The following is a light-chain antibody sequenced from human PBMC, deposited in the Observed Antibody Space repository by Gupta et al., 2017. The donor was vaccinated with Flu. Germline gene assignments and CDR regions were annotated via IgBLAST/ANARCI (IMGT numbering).Light chain of an antibody. V-gene: IGKV3-15*01. Sequence: GERATRSCRASLFLYGRLAWYQQKPGQAPRLLMSGASTRASDVPARFSGSGSATEFTLTIDSLQSEDSGVYYCQQYDTWPYSFGQGTKVEIK. J-gene: IGKJ2*03. CDR3: QQYDTWPYS. CDR2: GAS. CDR1: LFLYGR.